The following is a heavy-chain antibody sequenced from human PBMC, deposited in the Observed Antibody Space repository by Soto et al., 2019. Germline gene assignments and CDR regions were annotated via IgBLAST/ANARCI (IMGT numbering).Heavy chain of an antibody. CDR3: ARPQWYHAFDI. J-gene: IGHJ3*02. CDR1: GGTFSSYA. V-gene: IGHV1-69*13. D-gene: IGHD2-2*01. CDR2: IIPIFGTA. Sequence: ASVKVSCKASGGTFSSYAMSWVRQAPGQGLEWMGGIIPIFGTANYAQKFQGRVTITADESTSTAYMELSSLRSEDTAVYYCARPQWYHAFDIWGQGTMVTVSS.